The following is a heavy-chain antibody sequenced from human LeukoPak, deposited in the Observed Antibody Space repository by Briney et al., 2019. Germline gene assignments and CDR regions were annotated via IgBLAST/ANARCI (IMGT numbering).Heavy chain of an antibody. CDR3: ASASQLVRGYFDY. V-gene: IGHV4-59*01. CDR1: GGSFSGYY. D-gene: IGHD6-13*01. Sequence: SETLSLTCAVYGGSFSGYYWSWIRQPPGKGLEWIGYIYYSGSTNYNPSLKSRVTISVDTSKNRFSLKLSSVTAADTAVYYCASASQLVRGYFDYWGQGTLVTVSS. CDR2: IYYSGST. J-gene: IGHJ4*02.